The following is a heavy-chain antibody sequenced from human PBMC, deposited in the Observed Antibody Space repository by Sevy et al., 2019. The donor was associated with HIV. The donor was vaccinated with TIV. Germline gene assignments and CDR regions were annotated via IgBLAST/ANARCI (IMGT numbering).Heavy chain of an antibody. J-gene: IGHJ4*02. D-gene: IGHD3-22*01. CDR1: GGSISSYY. V-gene: IGHV4-59*01. Sequence: SETLSLTCTVSGGSISSYYWSWIRQPPGKGLERIGYIYYSGGTNYNPSLKSRVTISVDTSKNQFSLKLSSVTAADTAVYYCARGGGGYYPPYFDYWGQGTLVTVSS. CDR2: IYYSGGT. CDR3: ARGGGGYYPPYFDY.